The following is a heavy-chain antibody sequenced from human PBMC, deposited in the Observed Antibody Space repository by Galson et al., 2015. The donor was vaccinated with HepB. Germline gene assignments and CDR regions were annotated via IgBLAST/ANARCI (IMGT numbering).Heavy chain of an antibody. J-gene: IGHJ6*02. CDR2: IYPGDSDA. CDR1: RDSFTGYW. Sequence: QSGAEVKKPGESLKISCQGSRDSFTGYWIAWVRQMPGKGLEWMGIIYPGDSDAKYSPSFQGHVTFSADKSTTTAYLVWSSLTVADSAIYYCARVMVRGTHCLDVWGQGTTVTVSS. D-gene: IGHD3-10*01. CDR3: ARVMVRGTHCLDV. V-gene: IGHV5-51*01.